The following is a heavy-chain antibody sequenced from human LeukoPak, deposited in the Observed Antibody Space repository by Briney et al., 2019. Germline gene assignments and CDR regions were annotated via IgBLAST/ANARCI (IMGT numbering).Heavy chain of an antibody. J-gene: IGHJ4*02. D-gene: IGHD3-10*01. CDR2: VSANGSNK. CDR1: GFRFDNFA. CDR3: AKVSVRVFGY. V-gene: IGHV3-30*04. Sequence: GGSLRLSCTASGFRFDNFAIQWVRQAPGKGLVWVAVVSANGSNKYYGDSLRGRFTVSRDNSKNTLYLQMNSLRAEDTAVYYCAKVSVRVFGYWGQGALVTVSS.